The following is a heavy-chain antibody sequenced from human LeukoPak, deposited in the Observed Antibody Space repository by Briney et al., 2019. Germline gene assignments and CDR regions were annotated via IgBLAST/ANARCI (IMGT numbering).Heavy chain of an antibody. D-gene: IGHD2-15*01. CDR3: AQGYCSGGSCFGGWFDP. CDR2: INPNSGGT. J-gene: IGHJ5*02. V-gene: IGHV1-2*02. Sequence: ASVKVSCKASGYTFTGYYMHWVRQAPGQGLEWMGWINPNSGGTNYAQKFQGRVTMTRDTSISTAYMELSRLRSDDTAVYYCAQGYCSGGSCFGGWFDPWGQGTLVTVSS. CDR1: GYTFTGYY.